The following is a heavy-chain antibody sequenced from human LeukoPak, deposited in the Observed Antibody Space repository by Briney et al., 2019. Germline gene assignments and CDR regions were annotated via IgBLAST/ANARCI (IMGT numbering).Heavy chain of an antibody. CDR3: ARDSDSSGWYWINWFDP. CDR1: GYTFTGYY. D-gene: IGHD6-19*01. V-gene: IGHV1-2*02. CDR2: INPNSGGT. Sequence: ASVKVSCKASGYTFTGYYMHWVRQAPGQGLEWMGWINPNSGGTDYAQKFQGRVTMTRDTSISTAYMGLSRLRSDDTAVYYCARDSDSSGWYWINWFDPWGQGTLVTVSS. J-gene: IGHJ5*02.